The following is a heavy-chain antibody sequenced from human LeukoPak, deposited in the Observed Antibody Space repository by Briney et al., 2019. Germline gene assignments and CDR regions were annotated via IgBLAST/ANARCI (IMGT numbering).Heavy chain of an antibody. CDR1: GGSFSGYY. J-gene: IGHJ5*02. V-gene: IGHV4-34*01. Sequence: SETLSLSCAVYGGSFSGYYWSWIRQPPGKGLEWIGEINHSGSTNYNPSLKSRVTISLDTSKNQFSLKLSSVTAADTAVYYCARGRLIDPWVQGTLVTVSS. CDR3: ARGRLIDP. CDR2: INHSGST. D-gene: IGHD2-21*01.